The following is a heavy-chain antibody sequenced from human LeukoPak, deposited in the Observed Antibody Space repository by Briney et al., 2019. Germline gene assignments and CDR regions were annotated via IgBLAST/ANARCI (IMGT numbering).Heavy chain of an antibody. D-gene: IGHD3-16*02. CDR3: ARRASLEI. J-gene: IGHJ3*02. V-gene: IGHV1-18*01. CDR1: GYTFSSYV. CDR2: INAYKGNT. Sequence: ASVKVSCKASGYTFSSYVIIGVRQPPGKGLEWMGWINAYKGNTNNAQKLQGRVTMTTDTSTSTAYMELRSLRSDDTAIYYCARRASLEIWGQGTMVTVSS.